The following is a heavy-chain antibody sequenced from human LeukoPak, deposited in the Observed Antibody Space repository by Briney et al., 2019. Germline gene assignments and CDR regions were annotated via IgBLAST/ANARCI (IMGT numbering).Heavy chain of an antibody. CDR2: IIPIFGTA. J-gene: IGHJ4*02. D-gene: IGHD1-26*01. CDR3: AAGVGATLSGGFDY. V-gene: IGHV1-69*05. Sequence: EASVKVSCKASGGTFSSYAISWVRQAPGQGLEWMGGIIPIFGTANYAQKFQGRVTITTDESTSTAYKELSSLRSEDTAVYYCAAGVGATLSGGFDYWGQGTLVTVSS. CDR1: GGTFSSYA.